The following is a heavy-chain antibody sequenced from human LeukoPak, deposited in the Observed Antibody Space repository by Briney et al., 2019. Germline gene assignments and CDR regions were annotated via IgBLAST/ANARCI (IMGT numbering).Heavy chain of an antibody. D-gene: IGHD3-22*01. V-gene: IGHV3-66*01. CDR3: VWTGPYYDSSGYYQSAVDY. CDR1: GFTVSSNY. J-gene: IGHJ4*02. Sequence: GGSLRLSCAASGFTVSSNYMSWVRQAPGKGLEWVSVIYSGGSTYYADSVKGRFTISRDNSKNTLYLQMNSLRAEDTAVYYCVWTGPYYDSSGYYQSAVDYWGQGTLVTVSS. CDR2: IYSGGST.